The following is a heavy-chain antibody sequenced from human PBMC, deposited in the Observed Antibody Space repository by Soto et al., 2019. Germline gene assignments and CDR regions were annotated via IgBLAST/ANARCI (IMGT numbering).Heavy chain of an antibody. V-gene: IGHV4-31*03. J-gene: IGHJ6*02. CDR2: IYYSGST. CDR1: GGSISSGGYY. D-gene: IGHD6-13*01. CDR3: ARTSISGYSSFPPRGYYYYGMDV. Sequence: PSETLSLTCTVSGGSISSGGYYWSWIRQHPGKGLEWIGYIYYSGSTYYDPSLKSRVTISVDTSKNQFSLKLSSVTAADTAVYYCARTSISGYSSFPPRGYYYYGMDVWGQGTTVTVPS.